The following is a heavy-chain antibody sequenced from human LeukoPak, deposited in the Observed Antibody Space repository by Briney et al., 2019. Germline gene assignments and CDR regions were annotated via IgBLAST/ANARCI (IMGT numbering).Heavy chain of an antibody. Sequence: GGSLRLSCAASGFTFNTFWLSWVRQAPGKGLEWVADIKADGSKTYYVDSLKGRFTISRDNAKNSLYLQMDSLRAEDTAVYYCARDSSLYCNDGRCHWGFDLWGPGTVVTVSS. CDR1: GFTFNTFW. D-gene: IGHD2-15*01. V-gene: IGHV3-7*01. J-gene: IGHJ3*01. CDR2: IKADGSKT. CDR3: ARDSSLYCNDGRCHWGFDL.